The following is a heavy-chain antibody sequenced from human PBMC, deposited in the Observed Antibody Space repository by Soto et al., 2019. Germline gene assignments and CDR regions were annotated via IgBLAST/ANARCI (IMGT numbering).Heavy chain of an antibody. D-gene: IGHD6-19*01. CDR3: AKAIAVAVGVAFDI. CDR1: GFNFSSYA. V-gene: IGHV3-23*01. CDR2: ISGSGGST. Sequence: PVGSLRLSCAASGFNFSSYAMSWVRQAPGKGLEWVSAISGSGGSTYYADSVKGRFTISRDNSKNTLYLQMNSLRAEDTAVYYCAKAIAVAVGVAFDIWGQGTMVTVSS. J-gene: IGHJ3*02.